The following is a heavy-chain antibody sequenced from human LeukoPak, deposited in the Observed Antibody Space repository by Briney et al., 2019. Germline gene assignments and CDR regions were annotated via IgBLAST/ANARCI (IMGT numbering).Heavy chain of an antibody. V-gene: IGHV1-69*13. CDR2: IIPIFGTA. Sequence: ASVKVSCKASGGTFSSYAISWVRQAPGQGLEWMGGIIPIFGTANYAQKFQGRVTITADESTSTAYMELSSLRFEDTAVYYCTRDGPYCSSTSCHFDYWGQGTLVTASS. D-gene: IGHD2-2*01. CDR3: TRDGPYCSSTSCHFDY. J-gene: IGHJ4*02. CDR1: GGTFSSYA.